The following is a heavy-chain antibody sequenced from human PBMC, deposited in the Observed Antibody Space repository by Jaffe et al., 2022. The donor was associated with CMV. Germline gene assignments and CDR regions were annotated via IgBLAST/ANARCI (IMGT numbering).Heavy chain of an antibody. Sequence: EVQLLESGGGLVQPGGSLRLSCAASGFTFSSYAMSWVRQAPGKGLEWVSAISGSGGSTYYADSVKGRFTISRDNSKNTLYLQMNSLRAEDTAVYYCAKSPQKTRVYYYYYGMDVWGQGTTVTVSS. CDR3: AKSPQKTRVYYYYYGMDV. J-gene: IGHJ6*02. D-gene: IGHD2-2*01. V-gene: IGHV3-23*01. CDR1: GFTFSSYA. CDR2: ISGSGGST.